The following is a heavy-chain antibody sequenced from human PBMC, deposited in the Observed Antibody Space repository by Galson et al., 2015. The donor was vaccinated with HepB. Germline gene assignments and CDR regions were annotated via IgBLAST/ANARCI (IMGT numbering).Heavy chain of an antibody. D-gene: IGHD3-10*01. CDR3: ARIRAIMVRGVITSYYFDY. CDR2: IDWGDDK. CDR1: GFSLSTSGMC. V-gene: IGHV2-70*11. Sequence: PALVKPTQTLTLTCTFSGFSLSTSGMCVSWIRQPPGKALEWLARIDWGDDKYYSTSLKTRLTISKDTSKNQVVLTMTNMDPVDTATYYCARIRAIMVRGVITSYYFDYWGQGTLVTVSS. J-gene: IGHJ4*02.